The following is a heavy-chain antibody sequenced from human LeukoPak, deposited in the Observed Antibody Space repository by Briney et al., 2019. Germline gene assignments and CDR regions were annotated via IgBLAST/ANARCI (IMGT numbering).Heavy chain of an antibody. CDR2: MNPNSGNT. J-gene: IGHJ4*02. D-gene: IGHD3-3*01. CDR3: ARESGTIPGFYFDY. Sequence: ASVKVSCKASGYTFTSYDINWVRQATGQGLEWMGWMNPNSGNTGYAQKFQGRVTMTRDTSTSTVYMELSSLRSEDTAVYYCARESGTIPGFYFDYWGQGTLVTVSS. CDR1: GYTFTSYD. V-gene: IGHV1-8*01.